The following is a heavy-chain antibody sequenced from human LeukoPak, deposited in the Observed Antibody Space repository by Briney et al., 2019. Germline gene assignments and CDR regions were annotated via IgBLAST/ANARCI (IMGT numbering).Heavy chain of an antibody. Sequence: ASVKVSCKASGYTFTSYYMHWVRQAPGQGLEWRGIINPSGGSTSYAQKFQGRVTMTRDTSTSTVYMELSSLRSEDAAVYYCARDIRVLRYFDWLLLQEYYFDYWGQGTLVTVSS. CDR3: ARDIRVLRYFDWLLLQEYYFDY. J-gene: IGHJ4*02. V-gene: IGHV1-46*01. D-gene: IGHD3-9*01. CDR1: GYTFTSYY. CDR2: INPSGGST.